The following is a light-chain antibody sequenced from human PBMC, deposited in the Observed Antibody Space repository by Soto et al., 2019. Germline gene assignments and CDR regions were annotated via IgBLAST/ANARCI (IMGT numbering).Light chain of an antibody. CDR1: SSDVGAYNY. V-gene: IGLV2-14*03. CDR3: CSYAGSSTFV. CDR2: DVS. J-gene: IGLJ1*01. Sequence: QSALTQPASVSGSPGQSLTISCTGTSSDVGAYNYVSWYQQHPGKAPKLMIYDVSNRPSGVSNRFSGSKSGNTASLTISGLQAEDEADYYCCSYAGSSTFVFGTGTKLTVL.